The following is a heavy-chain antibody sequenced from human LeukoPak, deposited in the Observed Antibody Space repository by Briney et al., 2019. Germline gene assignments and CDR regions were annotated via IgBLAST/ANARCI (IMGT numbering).Heavy chain of an antibody. Sequence: ASVKVSCTASGYTLTSYGISWVRQAPGQGLEWMAWIDPTKGNTNYAQDFRGRVTLTTDTSTRTAFMDLRSLRSDDTAVYYCYYYDSSGSFDSWGQGTLVTVSS. D-gene: IGHD3-22*01. CDR2: IDPTKGNT. CDR1: GYTLTSYG. CDR3: YYYDSSGSFDS. J-gene: IGHJ4*02. V-gene: IGHV1-18*01.